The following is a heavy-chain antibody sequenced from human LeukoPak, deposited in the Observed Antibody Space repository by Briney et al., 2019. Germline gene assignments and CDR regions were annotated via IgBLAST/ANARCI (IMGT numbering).Heavy chain of an antibody. V-gene: IGHV4-30-2*01. CDR3: ARGRGVGASDAFDI. J-gene: IGHJ3*02. CDR2: IYHSGST. CDR1: GCSISSGGYY. Sequence: PSETLSLTCTVSGCSISSGGYYWSWIRQPPGKGQEWIGYIYHSGSTYYNPSLKSRVTISVDRSKNQFSLKLSSVTAADTAVYYCARGRGVGASDAFDIWGQGTMVTVSS. D-gene: IGHD1-26*01.